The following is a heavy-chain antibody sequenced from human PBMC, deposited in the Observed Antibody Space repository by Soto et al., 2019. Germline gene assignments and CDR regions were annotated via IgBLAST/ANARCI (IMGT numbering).Heavy chain of an antibody. CDR2: TSYDGTNE. V-gene: IGHV3-30*18. Sequence: GGSLRLSCAASGFTLRSNGMHWVRQAPGKGLEWVAITSYDGTNEYYADSVKGRFTISRDNSKNTVYLQMNSLRVEDTAVYYCVKGLWSGYSAFDYWGQGTLVTVYS. D-gene: IGHD3-3*01. J-gene: IGHJ4*02. CDR3: VKGLWSGYSAFDY. CDR1: GFTLRSNG.